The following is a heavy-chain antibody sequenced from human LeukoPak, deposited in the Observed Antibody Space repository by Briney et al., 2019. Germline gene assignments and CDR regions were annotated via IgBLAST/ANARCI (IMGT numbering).Heavy chain of an antibody. CDR1: GFTFSSYG. CDR2: ISYDGSNK. Sequence: PGRSLRLSCAASGFTFSSYGMHWVRQAPDKGLEWVAVISYDGSNKYYADSVKGRFTISRDNSKNTLYLQMNSLRAEDTAVYYCAKDRGEGGFDYWGQGTLVTVSS. CDR3: AKDRGEGGFDY. J-gene: IGHJ4*02. D-gene: IGHD1-26*01. V-gene: IGHV3-30*18.